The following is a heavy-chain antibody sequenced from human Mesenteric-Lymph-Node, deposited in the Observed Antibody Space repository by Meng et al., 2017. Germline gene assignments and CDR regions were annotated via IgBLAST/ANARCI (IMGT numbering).Heavy chain of an antibody. J-gene: IGHJ3*02. CDR3: ARGSYSGSYYYAFDI. Sequence: SETLSLTCTVSGGSISSYYWSWIRQPPGKGLEWIGYIYYSGSTNYNPSLKSRVTISVDTSKNQFSLKLSSVTAADTAVYYCARGSYSGSYYYAFDIWGQGTMVTVSS. CDR2: IYYSGST. CDR1: GGSISSYY. V-gene: IGHV4-59*01. D-gene: IGHD1-26*01.